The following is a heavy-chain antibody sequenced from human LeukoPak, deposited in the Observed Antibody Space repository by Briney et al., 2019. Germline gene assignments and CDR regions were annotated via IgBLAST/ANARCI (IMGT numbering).Heavy chain of an antibody. CDR3: ARQDCSSTSCYYYFDY. V-gene: IGHV5-10-1*01. Sequence: GESLKISCKGSGYSFTSYWISWVRQMPGKGLEWLGRIDPSDSYTNYSPSFQGHVIISADKSISTAYLQWSSLKASDTAMYYCARQDCSSTSCYYYFDYWGQGTLVTVSS. J-gene: IGHJ4*02. CDR1: GYSFTSYW. D-gene: IGHD2-2*01. CDR2: IDPSDSYT.